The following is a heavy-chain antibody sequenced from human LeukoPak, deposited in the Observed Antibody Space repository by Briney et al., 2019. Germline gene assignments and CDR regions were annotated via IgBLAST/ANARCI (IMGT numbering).Heavy chain of an antibody. CDR2: ISGSGGST. Sequence: PGGSLRLSCAASGFTFSSYAMSWVRQAPGKGLEWVSAISGSGGSTYYADSVKGRFTISRDNSKNTLYLQMNSLRAEDTAVYYCARLYDSSGYYTSLFDYWGQGTLVTVSS. V-gene: IGHV3-23*01. CDR1: GFTFSSYA. D-gene: IGHD3-22*01. CDR3: ARLYDSSGYYTSLFDY. J-gene: IGHJ4*02.